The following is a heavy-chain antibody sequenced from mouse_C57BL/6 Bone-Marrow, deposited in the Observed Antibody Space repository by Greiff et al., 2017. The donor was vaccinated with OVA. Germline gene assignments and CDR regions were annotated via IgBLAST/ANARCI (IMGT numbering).Heavy chain of an antibody. CDR1: GFTFSSYA. CDR3: ARAGGAY. J-gene: IGHJ3*01. Sequence: EVMLVESGGGLVKPGGSLKLSCAASGFTFSSYAMSWVRQTPEKRLEWVATISDGGSYTYYPDNVKGRFTISRDTAKNNLYLQMSHLKSEDTAMYYCARAGGAYWGQGTLVTVSA. V-gene: IGHV5-4*03. CDR2: ISDGGSYT.